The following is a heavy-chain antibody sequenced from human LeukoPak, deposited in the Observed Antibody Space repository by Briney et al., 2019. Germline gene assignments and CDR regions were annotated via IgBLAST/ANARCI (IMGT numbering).Heavy chain of an antibody. V-gene: IGHV4-30-4*01. D-gene: IGHD3-9*01. CDR2: IYYSGST. J-gene: IGHJ6*02. CDR3: ARDRDDILTGYRYGMDV. Sequence: SETLSLTCTVSGGSIGSGDYYWSWIRQPPGKGLEWIGYIYYSGSTYYNPSLKSRVTISVDTSKNQFSLKLSSVTAADTAVYYCARDRDDILTGYRYGMDVWGQGTTVTVSS. CDR1: GGSIGSGDYY.